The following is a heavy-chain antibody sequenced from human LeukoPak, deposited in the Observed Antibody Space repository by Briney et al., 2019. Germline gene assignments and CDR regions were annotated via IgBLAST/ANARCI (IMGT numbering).Heavy chain of an antibody. CDR3: ARHVVAVGFDY. V-gene: IGHV3-23*01. D-gene: IGHD3-22*01. Sequence: GGSLRLSCAASGFTFSSYGMSWVRQAPGKGLEWVSAISGSGGSTYYADSVKGRFTISRDNAKNSLYLQMNSLRAEDTAVYYCARHVVAVGFDYWGQGTLVTVSS. J-gene: IGHJ4*02. CDR2: ISGSGGST. CDR1: GFTFSSYG.